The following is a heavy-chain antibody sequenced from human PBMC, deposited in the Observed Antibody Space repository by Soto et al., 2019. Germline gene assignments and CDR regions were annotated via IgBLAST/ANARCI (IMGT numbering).Heavy chain of an antibody. V-gene: IGHV3-23*01. CDR3: AKNSWATTSPDFDY. CDR2: ISGSGGST. Sequence: HPGGSLRLSCAASGFTFSSYAMSWVRQAPGKGLEWVSAISGSGGSTYYADSVKGRFTISRDNSKNTLYLQMNSLRAEDTAVYYCAKNSWATTSPDFDYWGQGTLVTVSS. D-gene: IGHD4-17*01. CDR1: GFTFSSYA. J-gene: IGHJ4*02.